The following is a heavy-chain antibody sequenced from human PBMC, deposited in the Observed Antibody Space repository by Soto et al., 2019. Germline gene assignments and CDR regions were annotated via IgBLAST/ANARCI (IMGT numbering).Heavy chain of an antibody. D-gene: IGHD6-13*01. CDR3: ARQTHVQPQQLVLVPHSHYYVDV. J-gene: IGHJ6*03. Sequence: PSETLSLTCTVSGGSISSYYWSCIRQPPGKGLEWIGYIYYSGSTNYNPSLKSRVTISVDTSKNQFSLKLSSVTAADTAVYYCARQTHVQPQQLVLVPHSHYYVDVWCKGTTVTVSS. V-gene: IGHV4-59*08. CDR1: GGSISSYY. CDR2: IYYSGST.